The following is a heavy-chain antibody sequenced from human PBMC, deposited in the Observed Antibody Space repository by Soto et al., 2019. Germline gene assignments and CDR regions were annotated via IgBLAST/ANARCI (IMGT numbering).Heavy chain of an antibody. CDR3: AGSMDSGSYLDAFDI. CDR1: GGTFSSYA. V-gene: IGHV1-69*13. CDR2: IIPIFGTA. Sequence: SVKVSCKASGGTFSSYAISWVRQAPGQGLEWMGGIIPIFGTANYAQKFQGRVTITADESTSTAYMELSSLRSEDTAVYYCAGSMDSGSYLDAFDIWGQGTMVTVSS. J-gene: IGHJ3*02. D-gene: IGHD1-26*01.